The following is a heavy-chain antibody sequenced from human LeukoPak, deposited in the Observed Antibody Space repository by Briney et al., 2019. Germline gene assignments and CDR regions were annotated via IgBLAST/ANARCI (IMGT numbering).Heavy chain of an antibody. J-gene: IGHJ4*02. V-gene: IGHV3-30-3*01. Sequence: PGRSLRLSCAASGFTFSSYAMHWVRQAPGKGLEWVAVISYDGSNKYYADSVKGRFTISRDNAKNSLYLQMNSLRAEDTAVYYCARDSIPPSGFLIMYSSGVGHTHFDYWGQGTLVTVSS. D-gene: IGHD6-19*01. CDR1: GFTFSSYA. CDR3: ARDSIPPSGFLIMYSSGVGHTHFDY. CDR2: ISYDGSNK.